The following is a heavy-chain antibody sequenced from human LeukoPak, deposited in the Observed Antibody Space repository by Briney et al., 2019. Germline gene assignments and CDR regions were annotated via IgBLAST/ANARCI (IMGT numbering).Heavy chain of an antibody. D-gene: IGHD5-18*01. CDR3: ARSSRGYSYGYPLGFDY. V-gene: IGHV2-70*04. J-gene: IGHJ4*02. Sequence: VSGPALVKPTQTLTLTCTFSGFSLSTSGMRVSWIRQPPGRALEWLARIDWDDDKFYSTSLKTRLTISKDTSKNQVVLTMTNMDPVDTATYYCARSSRGYSYGYPLGFDYWGQGTLVTVSS. CDR1: GFSLSTSGMR. CDR2: IDWDDDK.